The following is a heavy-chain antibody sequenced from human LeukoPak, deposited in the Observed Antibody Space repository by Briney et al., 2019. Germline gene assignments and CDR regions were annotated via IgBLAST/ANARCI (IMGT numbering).Heavy chain of an antibody. V-gene: IGHV4-4*02. D-gene: IGHD3-10*01. Sequence: PSETLSLTCAVSGGSISSSNWWSWVRQPPGKGLEWIGEVYHGGSTSFNPSLKSRVTISVDRSKNQFSLRLSSVTAADTAVYYCARGEEHGSGTVQFDYWGQGTLVTVSP. J-gene: IGHJ4*02. CDR3: ARGEEHGSGTVQFDY. CDR1: GGSISSSNW. CDR2: VYHGGST.